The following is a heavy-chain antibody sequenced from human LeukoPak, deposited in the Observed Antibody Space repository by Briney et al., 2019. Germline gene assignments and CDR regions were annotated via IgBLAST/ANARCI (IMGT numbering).Heavy chain of an antibody. Sequence: GASVKVSCKASGFTFTSSAVQWVRQARGQRLEWIGWIVVGSGNTNYAQKFQERVTITRDMSTSTAYMELSSLRSEDTAVYYCAAVGITMVRGVMGFDYWGQGTLVTVSS. CDR1: GFTFTSSA. CDR3: AAVGITMVRGVMGFDY. D-gene: IGHD3-10*01. CDR2: IVVGSGNT. V-gene: IGHV1-58*01. J-gene: IGHJ4*02.